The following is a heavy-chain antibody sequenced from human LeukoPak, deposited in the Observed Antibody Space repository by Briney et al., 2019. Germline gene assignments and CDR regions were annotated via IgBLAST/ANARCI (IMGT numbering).Heavy chain of an antibody. V-gene: IGHV3-74*01. J-gene: IGHJ5*02. CDR3: ARGAEGHNYGEFDR. CDR2: IKFDGSST. Sequence: GRSLRLSCAASGFTFSTYWMHWVRQAPGKGLVWVSRIKFDGSSTTYADSEKGRFTISRDNAKNTLYLQMNSLRAEDTAVYYCARGAEGHNYGEFDRWGQGTLVTVSS. D-gene: IGHD5-18*01. CDR1: GFTFSTYW.